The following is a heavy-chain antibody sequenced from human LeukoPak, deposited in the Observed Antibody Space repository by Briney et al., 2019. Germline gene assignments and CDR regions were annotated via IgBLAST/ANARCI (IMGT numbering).Heavy chain of an antibody. CDR1: GFTVSSNY. CDR3: AREGPDCGGDCYYDY. V-gene: IGHV3-53*01. Sequence: GGSLRLSCAASGFTVSSNYMSWVRQAPGKGLGWISVIYSAGSTYYADSVQGRFTISRDNYKNTLYLQMNSLRAEDTAVYYCAREGPDCGGDCYYDYWGQGTLVTVSS. CDR2: IYSAGST. D-gene: IGHD2-21*01. J-gene: IGHJ4*02.